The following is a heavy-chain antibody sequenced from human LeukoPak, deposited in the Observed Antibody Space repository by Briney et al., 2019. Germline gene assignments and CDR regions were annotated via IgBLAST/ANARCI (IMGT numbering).Heavy chain of an antibody. CDR1: GFTFSNAW. Sequence: GGSLRLSCAASGFTFSNAWMGWVRQAPGKGLEWVGRIKSKTDGGTTDYAAPVKGRFTISRDDSKNTLYLQMNSLKTEDTAVYYCTREYKKDGIAAAGSWGQGTLVTVSS. CDR2: IKSKTDGGTT. J-gene: IGHJ5*02. V-gene: IGHV3-15*01. CDR3: TREYKKDGIAAAGS. D-gene: IGHD6-13*01.